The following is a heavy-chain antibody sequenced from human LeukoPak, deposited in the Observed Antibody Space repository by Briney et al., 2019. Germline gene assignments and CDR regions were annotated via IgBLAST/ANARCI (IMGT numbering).Heavy chain of an antibody. Sequence: ASVKVSCKASGYIFTTYDINWVRQDTGQGLEWMGWMNPNSGNTGYAQKFQGRVTMTRDTSISTAYMELSSLRSEDTAVYYCAKSRLLSSSWYGDSFDIWGQGTMVAVSS. J-gene: IGHJ3*02. CDR1: GYIFTTYD. CDR3: AKSRLLSSSWYGDSFDI. CDR2: MNPNSGNT. V-gene: IGHV1-8*01. D-gene: IGHD6-13*01.